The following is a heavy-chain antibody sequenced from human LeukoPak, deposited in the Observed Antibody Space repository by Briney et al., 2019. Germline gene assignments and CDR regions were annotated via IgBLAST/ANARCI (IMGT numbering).Heavy chain of an antibody. CDR2: IIPIFGTA. Sequence: GSSVKVSCKASGGTFSSYAISWVRQAPGQGLEWMGGIIPIFGTANYAQKFQGRVTITTDESTSTAYMELSSLRSEDTAVSYCASKLGYCSSTSCFHAFDIWGQGTMVTVSS. V-gene: IGHV1-69*05. D-gene: IGHD2-2*01. CDR3: ASKLGYCSSTSCFHAFDI. J-gene: IGHJ3*02. CDR1: GGTFSSYA.